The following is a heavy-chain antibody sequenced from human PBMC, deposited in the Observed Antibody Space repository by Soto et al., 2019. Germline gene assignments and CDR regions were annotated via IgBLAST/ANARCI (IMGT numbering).Heavy chain of an antibody. D-gene: IGHD2-2*02. CDR1: GFTFSSYW. J-gene: IGHJ4*02. CDR2: INSDGSST. V-gene: IGHV3-74*01. Sequence: EVQLVESGGGLVQPGGSLRLSCAASGFTFSSYWMHWVRQVPGKGLVWVSRINSDGSSTSYADSVKGRFTISRDNAKNTLYLQMNRLRVEDTAVYYCARAGGNDCNSNSCYKYFDYWGQGTLVTVSS. CDR3: ARAGGNDCNSNSCYKYFDY.